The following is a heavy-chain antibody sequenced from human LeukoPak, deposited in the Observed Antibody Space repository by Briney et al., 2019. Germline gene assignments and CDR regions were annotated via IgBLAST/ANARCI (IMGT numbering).Heavy chain of an antibody. D-gene: IGHD2-8*01. CDR1: GFSISSYY. CDR2: IYYSGST. CDR3: ARDVYI. V-gene: IGHV4-59*01. Sequence: SETLSLTCTVSGFSISSYYWSWIRQPPGKGLEWVGYIYYSGSTNYNPSLKSRVTISVDTSKNHFSLKLSSVTAADTAVYYCARDVYIWGQGTMVTVSS. J-gene: IGHJ3*02.